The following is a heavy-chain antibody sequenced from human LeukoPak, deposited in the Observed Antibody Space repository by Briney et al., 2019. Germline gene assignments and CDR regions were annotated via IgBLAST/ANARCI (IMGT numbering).Heavy chain of an antibody. CDR2: LYSGGTT. CDR1: GFTVSGTY. Sequence: TGGSLRLSCAAPGFTVSGTYMSWVRQAPGKGLEWVSVLYSGGTTYYADSVKGRFIISRDNSKNTLYLQMNSLRAEDTAVYYCARDDSSGQNYYYGMDVWGQGTTVTVSS. J-gene: IGHJ6*02. CDR3: ARDDSSGQNYYYGMDV. D-gene: IGHD3-22*01. V-gene: IGHV3-66*01.